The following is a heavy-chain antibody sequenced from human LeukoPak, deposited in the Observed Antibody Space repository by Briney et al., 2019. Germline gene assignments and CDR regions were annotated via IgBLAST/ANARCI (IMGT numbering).Heavy chain of an antibody. CDR3: AELGITMIGGV. J-gene: IGHJ6*04. CDR1: GLTFTNYW. V-gene: IGHV3-7*01. Sequence: GGSLRLSCAASGLTFTNYWMTWVRQAPGKGLEWVANIKRDGSEKYYVDSVKGRFTISRDNAKNSLYLQMNSLRAEDTAVYYCAELGITMIGGVWGKGTTVTISS. CDR2: IKRDGSEK. D-gene: IGHD3-10*02.